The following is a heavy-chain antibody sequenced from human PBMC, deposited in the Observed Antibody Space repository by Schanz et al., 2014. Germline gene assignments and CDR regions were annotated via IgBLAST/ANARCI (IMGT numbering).Heavy chain of an antibody. V-gene: IGHV3-13*01. D-gene: IGHD3-9*01. J-gene: IGHJ4*02. CDR2: IGYLGDT. CDR3: ARDSRPNYDFLTAYYSIDY. Sequence: EGQLAESGGGVVQPGRSLRLSCAVSGFTVSSNHMSWVRQGTGKGLEWVSTIGYLGDTYYPDSVKGRFTVSRDSGQNSLYLQMNSLRAEDTAVYYCARDSRPNYDFLTAYYSIDYWGQGTLVTVSS. CDR1: GFTVSSNH.